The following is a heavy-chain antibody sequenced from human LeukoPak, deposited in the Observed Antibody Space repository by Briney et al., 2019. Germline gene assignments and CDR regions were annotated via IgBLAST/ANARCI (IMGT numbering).Heavy chain of an antibody. J-gene: IGHJ4*02. D-gene: IGHD3-9*01. CDR1: GFTFSSYG. Sequence: GGSLRLSCAASGFTFSSYGMHWVRQAPGKGLEWVAFIRYDGSNKYYADSVKGRFTISRDNSKNTLYLQMNSLRAEDTAVYYCARDLYYDILTGPDYWGQGTLVTVSS. V-gene: IGHV3-30*02. CDR3: ARDLYYDILTGPDY. CDR2: IRYDGSNK.